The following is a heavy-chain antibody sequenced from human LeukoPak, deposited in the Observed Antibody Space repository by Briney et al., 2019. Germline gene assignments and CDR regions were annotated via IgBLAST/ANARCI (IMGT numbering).Heavy chain of an antibody. CDR3: ARDRRDGYNVLDY. Sequence: GGSLRLSCAASGFTFSTYWMTWVRQAPGKGLEWVANMKQDGSEKYYVDSVKGRFTISGDNAKNPLYLQMNSLSAEDTAIYYCARDRRDGYNVLDYWGQGTLVTVSS. V-gene: IGHV3-7*01. CDR1: GFTFSTYW. J-gene: IGHJ4*02. CDR2: MKQDGSEK. D-gene: IGHD5-24*01.